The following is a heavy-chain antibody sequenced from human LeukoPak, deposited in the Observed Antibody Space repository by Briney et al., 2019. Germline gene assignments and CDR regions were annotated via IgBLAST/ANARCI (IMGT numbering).Heavy chain of an antibody. CDR2: IYYSGST. CDR1: GGSISSSSYN. CDR3: ARPSTKYSSSSGYFQH. J-gene: IGHJ1*01. Sequence: SETLSLTCTVSGGSISSSSYNWGWIRQPPGKGLEWIGSIYYSGSTYYNPSLKSRVTISVDTSRNEFYLKLSSVTAADTAVYYCARPSTKYSSSSGYFQHWGQGTLVTVSS. V-gene: IGHV4-39*01. D-gene: IGHD6-6*01.